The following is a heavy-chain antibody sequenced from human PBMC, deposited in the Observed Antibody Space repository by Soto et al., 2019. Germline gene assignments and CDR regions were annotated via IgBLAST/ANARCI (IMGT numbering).Heavy chain of an antibody. CDR2: ISISSSYI. D-gene: IGHD1-26*01. CDR3: ARYGRTYSGSCLAVEY. V-gene: IGHV3-21*01. Sequence: GGSLRLSCAASVFTFSSYSMNLVRQAPGKGLECVSSISISSSYIYYADSVKGRFTISRYNAKNSLHLQMNSLRAEDTAVYYCARYGRTYSGSCLAVEYWGQGTFVTLSS. J-gene: IGHJ4*02. CDR1: VFTFSSYS.